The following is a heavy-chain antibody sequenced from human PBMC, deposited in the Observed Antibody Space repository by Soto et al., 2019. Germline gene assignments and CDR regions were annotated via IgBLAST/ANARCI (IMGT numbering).Heavy chain of an antibody. CDR3: ARRAVVAVTGSLDNWLDP. Sequence: SETLSLTCTVSGDSITSYNWNWLRQPPGKALEWIGYVYSSGSTDYNPSLKSRVTISVDTSRNQFSLKVNSVTAADTAVYYCARRAVVAVTGSLDNWLDPWGQGILVTVS. CDR1: GDSITSYN. V-gene: IGHV4-59*01. CDR2: VYSSGST. D-gene: IGHD2-21*01. J-gene: IGHJ5*02.